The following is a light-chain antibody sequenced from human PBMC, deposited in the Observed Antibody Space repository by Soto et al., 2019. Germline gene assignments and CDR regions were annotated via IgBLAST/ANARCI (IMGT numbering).Light chain of an antibody. V-gene: IGKV3-20*01. CDR3: QQYGGSPSIT. CDR1: QRVGSSY. Sequence: EVVLTQSPATLPLPPGEKPTPSSRPSQRVGSSYLAWYQQRPGQAPRLLIYDASGRATGIPDRFSGSGSGTDFTLTISRLEPEDAAVYYCQQYGGSPSITFGQGTRLEIK. CDR2: DAS. J-gene: IGKJ5*01.